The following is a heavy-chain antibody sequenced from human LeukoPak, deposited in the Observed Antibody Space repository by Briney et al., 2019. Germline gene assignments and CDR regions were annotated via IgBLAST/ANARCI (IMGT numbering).Heavy chain of an antibody. CDR3: ARPPYSSSWYGDY. Sequence: PGGSLRLSCAASGFTFSSYSMNWVRQAPGKGLEWVSSISSSSSYIYYADSVKGRFTISRDNAKNSLYLQMNSLRAEDTAVYYCARPPYSSSWYGDYWGQGTLVTVPS. CDR2: ISSSSSYI. V-gene: IGHV3-21*01. D-gene: IGHD6-13*01. CDR1: GFTFSSYS. J-gene: IGHJ4*02.